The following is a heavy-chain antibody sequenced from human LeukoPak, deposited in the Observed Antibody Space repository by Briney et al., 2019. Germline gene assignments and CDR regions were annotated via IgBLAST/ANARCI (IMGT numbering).Heavy chain of an antibody. CDR2: ISGSDDGT. V-gene: IGHV3-23*01. CDR1: GFTFSTYA. D-gene: IGHD2-15*01. J-gene: IGHJ4*02. Sequence: GGSLRLSCAASGFTFSTYAMSWDRQIPGKGLEWVSAISGSDDGTYYADSVKGRFTISRDNSRNTLYLQMNTLRAEDTAVYFCAKSPVSSCRGSFCYPFDYWGQGNLVTVSS. CDR3: AKSPVSSCRGSFCYPFDY.